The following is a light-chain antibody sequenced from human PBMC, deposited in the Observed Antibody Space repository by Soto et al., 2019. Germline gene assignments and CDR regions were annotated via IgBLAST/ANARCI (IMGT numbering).Light chain of an antibody. V-gene: IGLV2-8*01. CDR3: TSYAGGNNV. Sequence: QSALTQPPSASGSPGQSVTISCTGTSSYVGGYNYVSWYQQHPGKVPKLMVYAVNKRPSGVPDRFSGSKSGNTASLTVAGLQAEDEADYYCTSYAGGNNVFGTGTKLTVL. CDR2: AVN. J-gene: IGLJ1*01. CDR1: SSYVGGYNY.